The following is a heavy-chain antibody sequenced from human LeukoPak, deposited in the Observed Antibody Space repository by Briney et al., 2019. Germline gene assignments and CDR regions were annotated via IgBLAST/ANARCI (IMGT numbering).Heavy chain of an antibody. D-gene: IGHD3-10*01. V-gene: IGHV3-30*18. CDR1: GFTFSSYG. CDR3: AKDLYYYGSGSYYNAVFDY. J-gene: IGHJ4*02. Sequence: PGRSLRLSCAASGFTFSSYGMHWVRQAPGKGLEWVAVISYDGSNKYYADSVKGRFTISRDNSKNTLYLQMNSLRAEDTAVYYCAKDLYYYGSGSYYNAVFDYWGQGTLVTVSS. CDR2: ISYDGSNK.